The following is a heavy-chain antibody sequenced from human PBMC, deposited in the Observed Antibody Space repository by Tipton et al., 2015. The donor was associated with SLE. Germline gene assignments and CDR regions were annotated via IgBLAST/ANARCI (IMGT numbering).Heavy chain of an antibody. CDR2: ISAYNGNT. Sequence: QSGAEVKKPGASVKVSCKASGYTFTSYGISWVRQAPGQGLEWMGWISAYNGNTNYAQKIQPRVTMTTGTTTSTAYMELRSLRTGDRAVYYCAIGVGWLLERAQYNRFDPWGQGALVTVSS. V-gene: IGHV1-18*01. CDR3: AIGVGWLLERAQYNRFDP. CDR1: GYTFTSYG. J-gene: IGHJ5*02. D-gene: IGHD3-22*01.